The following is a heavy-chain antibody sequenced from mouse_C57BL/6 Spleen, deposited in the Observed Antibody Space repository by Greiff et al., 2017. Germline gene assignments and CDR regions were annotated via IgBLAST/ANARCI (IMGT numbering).Heavy chain of an antibody. Sequence: VQLQQSGPELVKPGASVKISCKASGYAFSSSWMNWVKQRPGKGLEWIGRIYPGDGDTNYNGKFKGKATLTADKSSSTAYMQLSSLTSEDSAVYFCARSYGNYPYAMDDWGQGTSVTVSS. D-gene: IGHD2-1*01. CDR3: ARSYGNYPYAMDD. CDR1: GYAFSSSW. V-gene: IGHV1-82*01. CDR2: IYPGDGDT. J-gene: IGHJ4*01.